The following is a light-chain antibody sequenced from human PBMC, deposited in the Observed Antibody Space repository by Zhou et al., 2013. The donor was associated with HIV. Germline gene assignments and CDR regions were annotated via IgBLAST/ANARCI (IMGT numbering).Light chain of an antibody. V-gene: IGLV2-8*01. Sequence: QSALTQPPSASGSPRQSVTISCTGTSSDVGGYNYVSWYQQHPGKAPKLMIYAVSKRPSGVPDRFSGSKSGNTASLTISGLQAEDEADYYCSSYSSSSTLYVFGTGTKVTV. CDR2: AVS. J-gene: IGLJ1*01. CDR1: SSDVGGYNY. CDR3: SSYSSSSTLYV.